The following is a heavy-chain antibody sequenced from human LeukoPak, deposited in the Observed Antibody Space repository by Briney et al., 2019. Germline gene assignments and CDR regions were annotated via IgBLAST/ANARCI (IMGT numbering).Heavy chain of an antibody. Sequence: PSETLSLTCAVYGGSFSGYYWSWIRQPPGKGLEWIGEINHSGSTNYNPSLKSRVTMSVDTSKNQFSLKLSSVTAADTAVYYCAREVGYSYGTGFDYWGQGTLVTVSS. V-gene: IGHV4-34*01. CDR2: INHSGST. J-gene: IGHJ4*02. CDR3: AREVGYSYGTGFDY. D-gene: IGHD5-18*01. CDR1: GGSFSGYY.